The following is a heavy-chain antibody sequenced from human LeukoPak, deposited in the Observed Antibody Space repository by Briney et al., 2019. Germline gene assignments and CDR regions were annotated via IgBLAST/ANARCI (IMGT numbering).Heavy chain of an antibody. V-gene: IGHV1-3*04. CDR1: GYTFTDYA. D-gene: IGHD2-15*01. CDR3: ARNHVVGLAPFDP. Sequence: ASVKVSCKASGYTFTDYAMHWVRQAPGERLEWMGWINTGKGNTKYSQKFQGRVTITMDTSASTAYMELSSLRSEDTAVYYCARNHVVGLAPFDPWGQGTLVTVSS. J-gene: IGHJ5*02. CDR2: INTGKGNT.